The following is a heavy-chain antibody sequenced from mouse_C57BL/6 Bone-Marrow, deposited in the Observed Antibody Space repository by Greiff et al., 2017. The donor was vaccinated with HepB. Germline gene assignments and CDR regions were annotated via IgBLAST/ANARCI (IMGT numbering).Heavy chain of an antibody. D-gene: IGHD2-3*01. V-gene: IGHV2-2*01. Sequence: VQGVESGPGLVQPSQSLSITCTVSGFSLTSYGVHWVRQSPGKGLEWLGVIWSGGSTDYNAAFISRLSISKDNSKSQVFFKMNSLQADDTAIYYCARDIYDGYFDWYFDVWGTGTTVTVSS. CDR1: GFSLTSYG. CDR2: IWSGGST. CDR3: ARDIYDGYFDWYFDV. J-gene: IGHJ1*03.